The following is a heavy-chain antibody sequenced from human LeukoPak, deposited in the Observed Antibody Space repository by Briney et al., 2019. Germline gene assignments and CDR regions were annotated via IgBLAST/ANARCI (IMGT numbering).Heavy chain of an antibody. Sequence: GGSLRLSCAASGFTFSSYWMHWVRQAPGKGLVWFSRINSDGSSTSYADSVKGRFTISRDNAKNTLYLQMNSLRAEDTAVYYCAREGPSSTSYGYWGQGTLVTVSS. J-gene: IGHJ4*02. CDR3: AREGPSSTSYGY. D-gene: IGHD2-2*01. CDR1: GFTFSSYW. V-gene: IGHV3-74*01. CDR2: INSDGSST.